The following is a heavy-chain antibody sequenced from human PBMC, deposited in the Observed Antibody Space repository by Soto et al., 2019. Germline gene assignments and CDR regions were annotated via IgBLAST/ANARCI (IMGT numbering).Heavy chain of an antibody. J-gene: IGHJ5*02. CDR2: ISAYNGNT. V-gene: IGHV1-18*01. Sequence: ASVKVSCKASGYTFTSYGISWVRQAPGQGLEWMGWISAYNGNTNYAQKLQGRVTMTTDTSTSTAYMERRSLKSDNTAVYYGGGCITMVHCFAPGGQETRVPV. CDR1: GYTFTSYG. D-gene: IGHD3-10*01. CDR3: GGCITMVHCFAP.